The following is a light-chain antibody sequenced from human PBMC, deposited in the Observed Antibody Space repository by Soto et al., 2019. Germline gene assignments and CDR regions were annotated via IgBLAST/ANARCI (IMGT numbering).Light chain of an antibody. CDR1: QSIDIY. Sequence: DIQLTQSPSSLSASVGDRVTITCRTSQSIDIYLNWYQQRPGQVPKLLIYAASNLQRGVPSRFSGSGSGTEFTLTISSLQPEDFATYCCQQGYSIPTFGQGTKVGIK. V-gene: IGKV1-39*01. CDR2: AAS. J-gene: IGKJ2*01. CDR3: QQGYSIPT.